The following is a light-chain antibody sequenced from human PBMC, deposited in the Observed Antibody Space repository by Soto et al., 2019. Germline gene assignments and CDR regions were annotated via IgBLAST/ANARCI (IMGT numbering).Light chain of an antibody. J-gene: IGLJ2*01. CDR3: TSHTTTSPPVL. Sequence: ALTQPASVSGSPGQSITISCTGTSSDVGAFNFVSWYQQHPGKAPKLMIYDVRHRPSGVSDRFSGSKSGNTASLTIYGLQAEDEADYYCTSHTTTSPPVLFGGGTKLTVL. CDR1: SSDVGAFNF. CDR2: DVR. V-gene: IGLV2-14*03.